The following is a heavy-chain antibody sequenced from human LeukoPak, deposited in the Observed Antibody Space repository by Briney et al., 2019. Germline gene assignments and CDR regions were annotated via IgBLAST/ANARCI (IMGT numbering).Heavy chain of an antibody. Sequence: GGSLRLSCAASGFTFSSYGMSWVRQAPAKGLEWVSRISGSGSGGSTYYADSVKGRFTISRDNAKNSLYLQMNSLRAEDTALYYCAREPGYSSSWYPGWFDPWGQGTLVTVSS. CDR3: AREPGYSSSWYPGWFDP. V-gene: IGHV3-23*01. CDR2: ISGSGSGGST. J-gene: IGHJ5*02. CDR1: GFTFSSYG. D-gene: IGHD6-13*01.